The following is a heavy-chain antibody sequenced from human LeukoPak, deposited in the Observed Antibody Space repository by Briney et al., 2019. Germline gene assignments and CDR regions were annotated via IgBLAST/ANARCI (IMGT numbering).Heavy chain of an antibody. J-gene: IGHJ4*02. Sequence: SETLSLTCTVSGGSISSYYWSWIRQPAGKGLEWIGRIYTSGSTNYNPSLKSRVTMSVDTSKNQFSLKLGSVTAADTAVYYCARDTEYYDFWSGYYRGSYYFDYWGQGTLVTVSS. CDR3: ARDTEYYDFWSGYYRGSYYFDY. D-gene: IGHD3-3*01. V-gene: IGHV4-4*07. CDR2: IYTSGST. CDR1: GGSISSYY.